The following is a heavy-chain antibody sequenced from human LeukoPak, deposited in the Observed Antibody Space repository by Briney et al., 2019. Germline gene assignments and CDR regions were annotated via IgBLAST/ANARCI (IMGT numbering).Heavy chain of an antibody. J-gene: IGHJ4*02. D-gene: IGHD6-13*01. Sequence: SSETLSLTCTVSGGSISGSTYWGWIRQSPGKGLEWIGSVYYTGNTYYNPSLKSRVTISVDTSKNQFSLKLSSVTAADTAVDYCAPKLSIGAASTYWGQGTLVTVSS. V-gene: IGHV4-39*01. CDR2: VYYTGNT. CDR1: GGSISGSTY. CDR3: APKLSIGAASTY.